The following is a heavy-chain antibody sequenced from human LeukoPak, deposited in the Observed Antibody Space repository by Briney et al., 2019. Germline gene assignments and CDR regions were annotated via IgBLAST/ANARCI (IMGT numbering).Heavy chain of an antibody. J-gene: IGHJ4*02. CDR2: IVVGSGNT. D-gene: IGHD5-18*01. CDR1: GLTFTSSA. CDR3: AANHRYSYGPRY. Sequence: ASVKASCKASGLTFTSSAMQWVRQARGQRLEWIGWIVVGSGNTNYAQKFQERVTITRDMSTSTAYMELSSLRSEDTAVYYCAANHRYSYGPRYWGQGTLVTVSS. V-gene: IGHV1-58*02.